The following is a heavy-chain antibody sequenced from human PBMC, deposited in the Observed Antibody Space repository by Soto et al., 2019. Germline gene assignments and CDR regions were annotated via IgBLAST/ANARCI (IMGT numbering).Heavy chain of an antibody. Sequence: GGSLRLSCAASGFTFSSYAMSWVRQAPGKGLEWVSAISGSGGSTYYADSVKGRFTISRDNSKNTLYLQMNSLRAEDTAVYYCARDRVGIAARGRDGLGYYYYMDVWGKGTTVTVSS. J-gene: IGHJ6*03. CDR3: ARDRVGIAARGRDGLGYYYYMDV. V-gene: IGHV3-23*01. CDR2: ISGSGGST. D-gene: IGHD6-6*01. CDR1: GFTFSSYA.